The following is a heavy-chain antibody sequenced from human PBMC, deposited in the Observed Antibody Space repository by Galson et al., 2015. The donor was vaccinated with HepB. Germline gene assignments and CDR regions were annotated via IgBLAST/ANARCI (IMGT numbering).Heavy chain of an antibody. J-gene: IGHJ4*02. Sequence: SLRLSCAASGFTFSDNYMSWIRQAPGKGLEWVSFIGSRGGGIRYADSVKGRFTIPRDNAKKSLHLQMNSLRAEDTAMYYCARVGPDDSPSPGHDWGQGTLVTVSS. V-gene: IGHV3-11*01. CDR2: IGSRGGGI. CDR3: ARVGPDDSPSPGHD. D-gene: IGHD3-22*01. CDR1: GFTFSDNY.